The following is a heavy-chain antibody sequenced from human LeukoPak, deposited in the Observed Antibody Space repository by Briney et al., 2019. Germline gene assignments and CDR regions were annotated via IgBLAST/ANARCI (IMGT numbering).Heavy chain of an antibody. CDR3: ARATPVGGVRFDY. Sequence: SETLSLTCTVSGVSISSYYWSWIRQPPGKGLEWIGSIYTTGDTRYNPSLKSRVTISVDSSKNQFSLKLSSVTAADTAVYYCARATPVGGVRFDYWGQGTLVTVSS. V-gene: IGHV4-4*09. CDR2: IYTTGDT. D-gene: IGHD3-16*01. J-gene: IGHJ4*02. CDR1: GVSISSYY.